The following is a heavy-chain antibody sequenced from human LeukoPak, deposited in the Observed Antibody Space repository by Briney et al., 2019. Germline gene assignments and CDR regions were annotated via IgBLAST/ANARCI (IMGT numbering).Heavy chain of an antibody. CDR1: GGSISSYY. CDR3: ARGSSGWNRGYYYYMDV. Sequence: PSETLSLTCTVSGGSISSYYWSWIRQPAGKGLEWIGRIYTSGSTNYNPSLKSRVTMSVDTSKNQFSLKLSSVTAADTAVYYCARGSSGWNRGYYYYMDVWGKGTTVTVSS. V-gene: IGHV4-4*07. CDR2: IYTSGST. D-gene: IGHD6-19*01. J-gene: IGHJ6*03.